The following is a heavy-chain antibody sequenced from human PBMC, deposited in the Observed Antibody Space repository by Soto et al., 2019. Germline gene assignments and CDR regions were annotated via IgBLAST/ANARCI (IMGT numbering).Heavy chain of an antibody. CDR3: AKDQTDVTLFDY. J-gene: IGHJ4*02. CDR2: ISGRGVDT. D-gene: IGHD2-21*02. CDR1: GFSFSSLA. Sequence: GGSLRLSCAASGFSFSSLAMSWVSQAPGKGLEWVSSISGRGVDTLYADSVKGRFTISRDNSRNTLYLQVNSLRAEDMAVYYCAKDQTDVTLFDYWGQGTLDTVSS. V-gene: IGHV3-23*01.